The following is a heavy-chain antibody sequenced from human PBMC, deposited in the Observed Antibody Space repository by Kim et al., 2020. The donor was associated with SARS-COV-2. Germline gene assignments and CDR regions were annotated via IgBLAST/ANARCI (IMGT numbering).Heavy chain of an antibody. J-gene: IGHJ4*02. CDR3: ASQPHVAAGTWCFDF. Sequence: ASVKVSCKASGYTFTGYYIHWVRQAPGQGLEWMGWVNPNNDGTNYAQKFQGRVTMTRDTPISTAYMELSSLKSDDTAVYYCASQPHVAAGTWCFDFWGQGTRVTVSS. CDR1: GYTFTGYY. D-gene: IGHD6-19*01. CDR2: VNPNNDGT. V-gene: IGHV1-2*02.